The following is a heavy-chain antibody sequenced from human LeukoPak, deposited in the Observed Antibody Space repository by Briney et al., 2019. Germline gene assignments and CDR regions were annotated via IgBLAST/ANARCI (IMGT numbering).Heavy chain of an antibody. V-gene: IGHV1-46*01. Sequence: GASVKVSCKASGFTFINYYMHWVRQAPGQGLEWLGIINLSGGSTHYPQKFQDRVTMTRDTSTSTVYMELSSLRSEDTAVYYCARDLDYGEKSEDYLGQGTLVTVSS. CDR3: ARDLDYGEKSEDY. J-gene: IGHJ4*02. CDR2: INLSGGST. D-gene: IGHD4/OR15-4a*01. CDR1: GFTFINYY.